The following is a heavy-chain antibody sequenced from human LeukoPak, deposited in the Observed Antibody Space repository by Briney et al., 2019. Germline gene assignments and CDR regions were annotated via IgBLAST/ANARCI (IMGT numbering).Heavy chain of an antibody. CDR1: GGTFSSYA. Sequence: GASVKVSCKASGGTFSSYAISWVRQAPGQGLEWMGRIIPILGIANYAQKFQGRVTITADESTSTAYMELSSLRSEDTAVYYCARSNWKYYYYGMDVWGQGTTVTVSS. CDR2: IIPILGIA. J-gene: IGHJ6*02. D-gene: IGHD1-20*01. CDR3: ARSNWKYYYYGMDV. V-gene: IGHV1-69*04.